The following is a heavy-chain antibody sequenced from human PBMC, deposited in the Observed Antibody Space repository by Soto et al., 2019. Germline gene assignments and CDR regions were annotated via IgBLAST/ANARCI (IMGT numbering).Heavy chain of an antibody. CDR1: GYTLTELS. J-gene: IGHJ6*03. D-gene: IGHD2-2*01. CDR2: FDPEDGET. Sequence: ASVKVSCKVSGYTLTELSMHWVRQAPGKGLEWMGGFDPEDGETIYAQKFQGRVTMTEDTSTDTAYMELSGLRSDDTAVYYCARSADGSTSNYYYYYMDVWGKGTPVTVSS. CDR3: ARSADGSTSNYYYYYMDV. V-gene: IGHV1-24*01.